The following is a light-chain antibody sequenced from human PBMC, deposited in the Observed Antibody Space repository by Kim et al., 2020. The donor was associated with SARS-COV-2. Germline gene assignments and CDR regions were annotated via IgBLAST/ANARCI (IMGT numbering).Light chain of an antibody. CDR2: YDS. J-gene: IGLJ3*02. Sequence: APRKTAAITCGGNNIGSKSVHWYQKKPGQAPVLVIHYDSDRPSGIPERFSGSNSGNTATLTITRVEVEDEADFHCQVWDGSRDHPVFGGGTQLTVL. CDR1: NIGSKS. V-gene: IGLV3-21*04. CDR3: QVWDGSRDHPV.